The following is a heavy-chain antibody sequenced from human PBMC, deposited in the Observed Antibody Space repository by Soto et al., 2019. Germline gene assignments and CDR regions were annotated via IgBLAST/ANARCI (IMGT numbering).Heavy chain of an antibody. V-gene: IGHV3-30*03. CDR2: ISYDGSNK. J-gene: IGHJ4*02. D-gene: IGHD2-15*01. CDR1: GFTFSSYG. CDR3: ARDFYGGFSYGPGDN. Sequence: PGGSLRLSCAASGFTFSSYGMHWVRQAPGKGLEWVAVISYDGSNKYYADSVKGRFTISRDNSKNSVYLQMNSLRAEDTALYYCARDFYGGFSYGPGDNWGQGTLVTVSS.